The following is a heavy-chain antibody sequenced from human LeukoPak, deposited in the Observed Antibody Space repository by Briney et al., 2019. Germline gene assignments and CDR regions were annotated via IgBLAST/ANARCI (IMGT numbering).Heavy chain of an antibody. CDR1: GGTFSSYA. Sequence: GSSVKVSCKASGGTFSSYAISWVRQAPGQGLEWMGRIIPIFGIANYAQKFQGRVTITADKSTSTAYMELSSLRSEDTAVYYCARIWEAGWYAYWGQGTLVTVSS. CDR3: ARIWEAGWYAY. V-gene: IGHV1-69*04. J-gene: IGHJ4*02. CDR2: IIPIFGIA. D-gene: IGHD6-19*01.